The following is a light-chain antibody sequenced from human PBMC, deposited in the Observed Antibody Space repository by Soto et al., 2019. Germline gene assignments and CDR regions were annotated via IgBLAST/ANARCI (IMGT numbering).Light chain of an antibody. CDR3: QSYDSSLSGVV. CDR2: GKS. V-gene: IGLV1-40*01. Sequence: QSVLTQPPSVSGAPGQTITISCTGSGSNIGAGYDVHWYRQLPGTAPKHLMYGKSSRPSGAPDRFSGSKSGTSASLAITGLQAEDEADYYCQSYDSSLSGVVFGGGTKLTVL. J-gene: IGLJ2*01. CDR1: GSNIGAGYD.